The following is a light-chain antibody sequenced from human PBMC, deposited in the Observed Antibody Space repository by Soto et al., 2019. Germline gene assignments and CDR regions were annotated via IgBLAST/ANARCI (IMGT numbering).Light chain of an antibody. CDR2: AAS. V-gene: IGKV1-27*01. Sequence: IPFTQSPSVLAPSVFNRVTITCTRSQGISHYLAWYQQKPGKVPKLLIYAASTLQSGVPSRFSGSGSGTDFTLTISSLQPEDVATYYCQKYNSAPFTFGQGTRLEIK. J-gene: IGKJ5*01. CDR3: QKYNSAPFT. CDR1: QGISHY.